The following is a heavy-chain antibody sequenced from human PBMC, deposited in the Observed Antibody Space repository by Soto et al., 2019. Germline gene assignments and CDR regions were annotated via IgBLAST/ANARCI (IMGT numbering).Heavy chain of an antibody. CDR3: AREGGYCSGGSCYSREVRFDP. CDR2: IYHSGST. V-gene: IGHV4-4*02. Sequence: QVQLQESGPGLVKPSGTLSLTCAVSSGSISSSNWWSWVRQPPGKGLEWIGEIYHSGSTNYNPSLKSRVTISVDKSKNQFSLKLSSVTAADTAVYYCAREGGYCSGGSCYSREVRFDPWGQGTLVTVSS. CDR1: SGSISSSNW. D-gene: IGHD2-15*01. J-gene: IGHJ5*02.